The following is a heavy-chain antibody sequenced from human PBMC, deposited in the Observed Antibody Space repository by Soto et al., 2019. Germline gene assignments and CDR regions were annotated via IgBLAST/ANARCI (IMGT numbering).Heavy chain of an antibody. CDR3: ARNDYVFFDY. J-gene: IGHJ4*02. CDR1: GGYISSYY. CDR2: IYYSGST. Sequence: PSETLSVTCTVSGGYISSYYLSWIRQPPGKGLEWIGYIYYSGSTNYNPSLKSRVTISVDTSKNQFSLKLSSVTAADTAVYYCARNDYVFFDYWGQGTLVTVSS. D-gene: IGHD4-17*01. V-gene: IGHV4-59*01.